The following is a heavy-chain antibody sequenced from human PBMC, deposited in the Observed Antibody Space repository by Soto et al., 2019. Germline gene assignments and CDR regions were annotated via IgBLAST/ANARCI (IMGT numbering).Heavy chain of an antibody. CDR1: AFTFSMFS. CDR3: VHPRSTVQIPPT. D-gene: IGHD4-17*01. Sequence: XGSLRLSGSASAFTFSMFSMHWVRQAPGKGLEYVSGISSNGDSTYYTDSVKGRFTISRDNSKNTLYLQMSSLRAVDTAVYYCVHPRSTVQIPPTWGQGTLVTVSS. V-gene: IGHV3-64D*06. J-gene: IGHJ5*02. CDR2: ISSNGDST.